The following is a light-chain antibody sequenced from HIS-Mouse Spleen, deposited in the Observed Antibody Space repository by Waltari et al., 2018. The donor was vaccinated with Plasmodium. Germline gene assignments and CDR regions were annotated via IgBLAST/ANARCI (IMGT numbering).Light chain of an antibody. J-gene: IGKJ1*01. CDR1: QSISSY. CDR2: AAS. Sequence: DIQMTQSPFSLSASVGDRVTIPCRASQSISSYLNWYQQKPGKAPKLLIYAASSLQSGVPSRFSGSGSGTDFTLTISSLQPEDFATYYCQQSYSTWTFGQGTKVEIK. V-gene: IGKV1-39*01. CDR3: QQSYSTWT.